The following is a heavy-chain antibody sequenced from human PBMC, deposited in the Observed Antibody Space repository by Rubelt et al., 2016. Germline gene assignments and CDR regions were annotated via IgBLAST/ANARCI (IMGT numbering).Heavy chain of an antibody. Sequence: GKGLEWVSGISASGGATYYANSVKGRFTISRDNSKNTLYLQLNSLRAEDTAVYYCAKDSNGGYYGDYVGPYFDYWGQGTLVTVSS. V-gene: IGHV3-23*01. CDR3: AKDSNGGYYGDYVGPYFDY. J-gene: IGHJ4*02. CDR2: ISASGGAT. D-gene: IGHD4-17*01.